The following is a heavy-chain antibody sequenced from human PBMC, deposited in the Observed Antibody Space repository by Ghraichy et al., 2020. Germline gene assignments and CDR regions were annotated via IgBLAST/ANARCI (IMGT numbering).Heavy chain of an antibody. CDR3: AGGYYDSSGYFEYYFDY. D-gene: IGHD3-22*01. CDR1: GGTFSSYA. V-gene: IGHV1-69*13. CDR2: IIPIFGAA. Sequence: SVKVSCKASGGTFSSYAISWVRQAPGQGLEWMGGIIPIFGAANYAQKFQGRVTITADESTSTAYMELSSLRSEDTAVYYCAGGYYDSSGYFEYYFDYWGQGTLVTVSS. J-gene: IGHJ4*02.